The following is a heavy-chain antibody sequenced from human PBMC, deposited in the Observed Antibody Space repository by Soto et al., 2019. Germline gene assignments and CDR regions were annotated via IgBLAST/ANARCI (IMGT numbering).Heavy chain of an antibody. CDR3: ARGDREDILVVVGARPGEYGIDI. Sequence: QVQLVESGGGVVQPGGSLRLPCAASGFTFRNHAMHWVRQAPGKGLEGLAVIAYDGSNAFYRDSVKGRFTISRDNSKNTLYLHMNSLRSEDTGVYYCARGDREDILVVVGARPGEYGIDIWGQGTTVTVSS. CDR1: GFTFRNHA. J-gene: IGHJ6*02. CDR2: IAYDGSNA. D-gene: IGHD2-15*01. V-gene: IGHV3-30-3*01.